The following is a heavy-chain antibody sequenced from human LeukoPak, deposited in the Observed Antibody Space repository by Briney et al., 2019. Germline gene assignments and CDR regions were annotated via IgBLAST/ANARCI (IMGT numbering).Heavy chain of an antibody. CDR1: GFPFSNFW. J-gene: IGHJ4*02. D-gene: IGHD5-12*01. Sequence: GGSLRLSCAVSGFPFSNFWMHWVRQVPGKGLMWVSRISADGSDTTYADSVKGRFTISRDNAKNTLYLQMNSLRAEDTAVYYCAKSDSGLIDYRGQGALVTVSS. CDR3: AKSDSGLIDY. V-gene: IGHV3-74*01. CDR2: ISADGSDT.